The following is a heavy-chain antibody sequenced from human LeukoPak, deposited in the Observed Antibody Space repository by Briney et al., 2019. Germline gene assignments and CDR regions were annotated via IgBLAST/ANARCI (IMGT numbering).Heavy chain of an antibody. J-gene: IGHJ4*02. CDR3: ARVHWKEEQEHLDY. D-gene: IGHD1-1*01. CDR1: GFTFSSYE. V-gene: IGHV3-48*03. Sequence: PGGSLRLSCAASGFTFSSYEMNWVRQAPGKGLEWVSYISGSGSAIYYADSVKGRFTISRDNAKNSLYLQMNSLRAEDTAVYYCARVHWKEEQEHLDYWGQGTLVTVSS. CDR2: ISGSGSAI.